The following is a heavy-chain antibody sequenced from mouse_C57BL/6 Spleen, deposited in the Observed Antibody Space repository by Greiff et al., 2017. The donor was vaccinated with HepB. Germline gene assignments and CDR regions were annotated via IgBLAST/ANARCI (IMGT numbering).Heavy chain of an antibody. Sequence: VQLQQSGAELARPGASVKLSCKASGYTFTSYGISWVKQRTGQGLEWIGEIYPRSGNTYYNEKFKGKATLTADKSSSTAYMELRSLTSEDSAVYFCARRYGYDEAWFAYWGQGTLVTVSA. J-gene: IGHJ3*01. CDR1: GYTFTSYG. V-gene: IGHV1-81*01. CDR2: IYPRSGNT. CDR3: ARRYGYDEAWFAY. D-gene: IGHD2-2*01.